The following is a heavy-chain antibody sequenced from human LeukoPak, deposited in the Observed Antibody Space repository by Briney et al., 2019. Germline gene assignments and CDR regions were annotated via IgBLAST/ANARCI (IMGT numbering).Heavy chain of an antibody. CDR1: GYAFTSYG. D-gene: IGHD6-6*01. CDR3: AREGGIARPPYLYYYIDV. V-gene: IGHV1-18*01. J-gene: IGHJ6*03. Sequence: ASVTVSCMASGYAFTSYGISWVRQAPGRGLEWMGWVNTYSANTNYAQEFQDRVIMTTDTSTSTAYMELRSLRSDDTAVYYCAREGGIARPPYLYYYIDVWGKGTTVTVSS. CDR2: VNTYSANT.